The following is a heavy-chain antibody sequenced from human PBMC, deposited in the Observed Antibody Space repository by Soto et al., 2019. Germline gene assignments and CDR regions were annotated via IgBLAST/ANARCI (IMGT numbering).Heavy chain of an antibody. CDR2: ISGSGGST. CDR3: AKDSDYDILTGYTDY. Sequence: GGSLRLSCAASGFTFSSYAMSWVRQAPGKGLEWVSAISGSGGSTCYADSVKGRFTISRDNSKNTLYLQMNSLRAEDTAVYYCAKDSDYDILTGYTDYWGQGTLVTVSS. V-gene: IGHV3-23*01. J-gene: IGHJ4*02. CDR1: GFTFSSYA. D-gene: IGHD3-9*01.